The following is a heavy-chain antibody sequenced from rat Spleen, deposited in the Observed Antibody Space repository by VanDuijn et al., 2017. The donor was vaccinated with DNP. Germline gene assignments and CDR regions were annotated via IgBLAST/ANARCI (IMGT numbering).Heavy chain of an antibody. CDR3: AYYYDGYY. J-gene: IGHJ2*01. Sequence: EVQLVESGGGSVQPGRSMKLSCAASGFTFSNYYMAWVRQAPTKGLEWVAAISPGGGNIYYRDSVKGRFTISRDNAKSTLYLQMDSLRSEDTATYYCAYYYDGYYWGQGVMVTVSS. D-gene: IGHD1-12*03. V-gene: IGHV5-25*01. CDR1: GFTFSNYY. CDR2: ISPGGGNI.